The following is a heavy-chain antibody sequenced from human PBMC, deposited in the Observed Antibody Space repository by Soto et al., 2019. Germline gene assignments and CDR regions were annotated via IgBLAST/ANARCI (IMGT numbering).Heavy chain of an antibody. CDR3: AASLQQLDYFDY. J-gene: IGHJ4*02. Sequence: QVQLKQSGAEVKKTGSSVKVSCKASRGTFSTDAISWVRWAPGEGLEWMGRIIPFLGRTNYAQKFQGRVTITADKSTGTAYMELSSLRSEDTAVYYCAASLQQLDYFDYWGQGTLATVSS. V-gene: IGHV1-69*02. D-gene: IGHD6-13*01. CDR1: RGTFSTDA. CDR2: IIPFLGRT.